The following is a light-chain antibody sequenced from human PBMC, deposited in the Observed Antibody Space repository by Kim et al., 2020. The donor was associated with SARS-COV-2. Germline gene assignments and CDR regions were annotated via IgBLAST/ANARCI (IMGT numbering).Light chain of an antibody. Sequence: EIVLTQSAASLSLSPGERATLSCRASQSVTTYLAWYQQKPGQAPRLLIYDASNRATGIPPRFSGSGSGTDFTLTISSLEPEDFAVYYCQQRSNWPLTFGPGTKVDIK. V-gene: IGKV3-11*01. CDR2: DAS. J-gene: IGKJ3*01. CDR1: QSVTTY. CDR3: QQRSNWPLT.